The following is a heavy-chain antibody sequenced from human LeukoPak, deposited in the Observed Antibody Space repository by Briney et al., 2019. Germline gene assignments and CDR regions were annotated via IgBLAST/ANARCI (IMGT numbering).Heavy chain of an antibody. V-gene: IGHV4-61*01. J-gene: IGHJ4*02. CDR1: GGSVSSGSYY. Sequence: PSETLSLTCTVSGGSVSSGSYYWSWIRQPPGKGLEWIGYIYYSGSTNYNPSLKSRVTISVDTSKNQFSLKLSSVTAADTAVYYCARTTYYYDSSGNGLPPFDYWGQGTLVTVSS. D-gene: IGHD3-22*01. CDR2: IYYSGST. CDR3: ARTTYYYDSSGNGLPPFDY.